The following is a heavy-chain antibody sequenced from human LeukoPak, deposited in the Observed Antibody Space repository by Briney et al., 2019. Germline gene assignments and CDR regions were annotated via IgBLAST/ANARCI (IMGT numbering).Heavy chain of an antibody. D-gene: IGHD3-22*01. Sequence: GGSLRLSCAASGFTLNSYAMSWVRQAPGKGLEWVSAISGSGGSTYYADSVKGRFTISRDNSKNTLYLQMNSLRAEDTAVYYCAKSYDSSGYYYAPDAFDIWGQGTMVTVSS. J-gene: IGHJ3*02. V-gene: IGHV3-23*01. CDR1: GFTLNSYA. CDR2: ISGSGGST. CDR3: AKSYDSSGYYYAPDAFDI.